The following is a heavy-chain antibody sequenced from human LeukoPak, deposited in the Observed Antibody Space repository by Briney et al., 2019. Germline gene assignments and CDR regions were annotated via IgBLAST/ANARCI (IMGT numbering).Heavy chain of an antibody. Sequence: GGSLRLSCAASGFTFSSYGMHWVRQAPGKGLEWVAVISYDGSNKHYADSVKGRFTISRDNSKNTLYLQMNSLRAEDTAAYYCAKDSGRYYDFWSGYYHFDYWGQGTLVTVSS. CDR3: AKDSGRYYDFWSGYYHFDY. V-gene: IGHV3-30*18. CDR2: ISYDGSNK. J-gene: IGHJ4*02. D-gene: IGHD3-3*01. CDR1: GFTFSSYG.